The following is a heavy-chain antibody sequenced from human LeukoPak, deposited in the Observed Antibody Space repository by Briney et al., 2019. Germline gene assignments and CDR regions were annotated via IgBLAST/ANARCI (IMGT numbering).Heavy chain of an antibody. CDR1: GFTFSSSA. CDR3: AKFLLWFGESTNYFDY. Sequence: GGSLRLSCAASGFTFSSSAMSWVRQAPGKGLEWVSSISGSGASTYYADSVKGRFTISRDKSKNTLYLQMDSLRAEDTAVYYCAKFLLWFGESTNYFDYWGQGTLVTVSS. CDR2: ISGSGAST. V-gene: IGHV3-23*01. J-gene: IGHJ4*02. D-gene: IGHD3-10*01.